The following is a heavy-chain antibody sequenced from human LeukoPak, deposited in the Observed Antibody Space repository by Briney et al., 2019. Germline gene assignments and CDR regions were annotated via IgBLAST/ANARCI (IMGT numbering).Heavy chain of an antibody. J-gene: IGHJ3*02. CDR2: ISGSGRST. CDR1: GFTFSTSA. V-gene: IGHV3-23*01. CDR3: AREKTSSIAAAGTGAFDI. D-gene: IGHD6-13*01. Sequence: GGSLRLSCAAFGFTFSTSAMSWVRQAPGKGLEWVSSISGSGRSTFYANSVKGRFTFSRDNSKNTLYLQMNSLRAEDTAVYYCAREKTSSIAAAGTGAFDIWGQGTMVTVSS.